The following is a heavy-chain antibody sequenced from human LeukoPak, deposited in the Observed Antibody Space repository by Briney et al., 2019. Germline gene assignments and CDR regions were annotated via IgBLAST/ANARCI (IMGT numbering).Heavy chain of an antibody. CDR3: AKEGCSSTSCYPFDY. Sequence: GRSLRLSCAASGFTFSSYGMHWVRQAPGKGLEWVAVISYDGSNKYYADSVKGRFIISRDNSKNTLYLQMNSLRAEDTAVYYCAKEGCSSTSCYPFDYWGQGTLVTVSS. CDR2: ISYDGSNK. D-gene: IGHD2-2*01. CDR1: GFTFSSYG. V-gene: IGHV3-30*18. J-gene: IGHJ4*02.